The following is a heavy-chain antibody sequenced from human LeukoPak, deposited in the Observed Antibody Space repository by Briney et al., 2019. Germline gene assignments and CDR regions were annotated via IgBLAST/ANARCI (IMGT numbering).Heavy chain of an antibody. CDR1: GGSISSSNW. Sequence: SETLSLTCAVSGGSISSSNWWSWVRPPPGKGLKWIGEIYHSGSTNYNPSLKSRVTISVDKSKNQFSLKLSSVTAADTAVYYCARARRWELLKIPDAFDIWGQGAMVTVSS. V-gene: IGHV4-4*02. J-gene: IGHJ3*02. CDR3: ARARRWELLKIPDAFDI. CDR2: IYHSGST. D-gene: IGHD1-26*01.